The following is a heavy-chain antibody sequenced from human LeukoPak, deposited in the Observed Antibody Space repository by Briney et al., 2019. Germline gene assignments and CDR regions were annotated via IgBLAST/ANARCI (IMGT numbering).Heavy chain of an antibody. CDR3: ARGRKIRSGSLPTARMDV. D-gene: IGHD3-3*01. CDR2: INHSGST. Sequence: SETLSLTCAVYGGSFSGCYWSWIRQPPGKGLEWIGEINHSGSTNYNPSLKSRVTISVDTSKNQFSLKLSSVTAADTAVYYCARGRKIRSGSLPTARMDVWGQGTTVTVSS. CDR1: GGSFSGCY. J-gene: IGHJ6*02. V-gene: IGHV4-34*01.